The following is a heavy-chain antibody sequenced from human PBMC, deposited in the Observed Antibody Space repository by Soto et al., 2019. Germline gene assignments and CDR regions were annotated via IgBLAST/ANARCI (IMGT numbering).Heavy chain of an antibody. Sequence: QVQLQESGPGLVKPSETLSLTCTVSGGSISSYYWSWIRQPPGKGLEWIGYIYYSGSTNYNPSLKSRVTISVDTSKNQFSLKLSSVTAADTAVYYCARELAGAARSTYYGMDVWGQGTTVTVSS. V-gene: IGHV4-59*01. CDR2: IYYSGST. CDR1: GGSISSYY. CDR3: ARELAGAARSTYYGMDV. D-gene: IGHD6-6*01. J-gene: IGHJ6*02.